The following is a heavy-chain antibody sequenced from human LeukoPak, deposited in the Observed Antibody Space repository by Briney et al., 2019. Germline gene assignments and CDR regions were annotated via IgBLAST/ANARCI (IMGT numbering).Heavy chain of an antibody. CDR3: ARERVATTSYYYMDV. V-gene: IGHV1-46*01. D-gene: IGHD5-12*01. CDR2: INPISGST. CDR1: GYTFSRYF. Sequence: GASVKVSCKASGYTFSRYFIHWVRQAPGQGLEWMGLINPISGSTSYAQKFQGRVTMTRDTSTSTLYMELSSLRSEDTAVYYCARERVATTSYYYMDVWGKGTTVTVSS. J-gene: IGHJ6*03.